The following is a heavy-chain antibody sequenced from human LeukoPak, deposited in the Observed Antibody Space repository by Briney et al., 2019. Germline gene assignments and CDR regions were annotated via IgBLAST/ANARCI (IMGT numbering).Heavy chain of an antibody. V-gene: IGHV1-18*01. CDR3: ARDSPKSCGGDCYGGFDY. J-gene: IGHJ4*02. CDR1: GYTFTSYG. Sequence: ASVKVSCKASGYTFTSYGISWVRQAPGQGLEWMGWISAYNGNTNYAQKLQGRVTMTTDTSTSTAYMELRSLRSDGTAVYYCARDSPKSCGGDCYGGFDYWGQGTLVTVSS. CDR2: ISAYNGNT. D-gene: IGHD2-21*02.